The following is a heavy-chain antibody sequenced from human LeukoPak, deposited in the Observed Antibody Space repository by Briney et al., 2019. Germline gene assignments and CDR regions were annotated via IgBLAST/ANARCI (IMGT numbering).Heavy chain of an antibody. CDR3: ARRNYYGSGDKFDY. D-gene: IGHD3-10*01. V-gene: IGHV3-21*01. CDR2: ISSSSSYI. Sequence: GGSLRLSCAASGFTFSRYSMNWVRQAPGKGLEWVSSISSSSSYIYYADSVKGRFTISRDNAKNSLYLQMNTLRADDTAVYYCARRNYYGSGDKFDYWGQGTLVTVSS. J-gene: IGHJ4*02. CDR1: GFTFSRYS.